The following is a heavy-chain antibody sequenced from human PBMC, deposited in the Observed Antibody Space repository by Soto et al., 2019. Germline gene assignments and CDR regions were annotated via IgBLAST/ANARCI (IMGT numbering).Heavy chain of an antibody. CDR3: ARGSGVGDL. Sequence: EVHLVESGGGLVQPGGPLRLSCAASGFTFSSYWMHWVRQGPGKGLVWVARINRDGSSTNYADSVKGRFTISRDNAKNMLDVQMNGVRAEETAVYYCARGSGVGDLWGQGTMVTVSS. CDR1: GFTFSSYW. J-gene: IGHJ3*01. V-gene: IGHV3-74*02. D-gene: IGHD3-10*01. CDR2: INRDGSST.